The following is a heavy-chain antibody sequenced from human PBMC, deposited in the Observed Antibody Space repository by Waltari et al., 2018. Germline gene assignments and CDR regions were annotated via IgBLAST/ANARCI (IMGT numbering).Heavy chain of an antibody. D-gene: IGHD3-9*01. V-gene: IGHV4-4*02. CDR2: IYGSGST. Sequence: QVQLQESGPGLVKPSGTLSLTFVVSGDSINNHHCWSWVRQAPGKGLEWIGQIYGSGSTIYNPSVKSRVTISADNSKNQFSLTLKSVTAADTALYFCARGLSQYGATTGFDYWGQGTRVSVSS. CDR1: GDSINNHHC. CDR3: ARGLSQYGATTGFDY. J-gene: IGHJ4*02.